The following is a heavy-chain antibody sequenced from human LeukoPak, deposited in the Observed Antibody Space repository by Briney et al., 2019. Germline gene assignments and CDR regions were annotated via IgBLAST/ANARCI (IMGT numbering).Heavy chain of an antibody. Sequence: PGGSLRLSCAASGFTFSDDYMSWSRQAPGKGLEWISYISSTSVSTYYADSVKGRFTISRDNSKNTLYLQMNSLRGEDTAVYYCASSSYHYQLDYWGQGNLVTVSS. V-gene: IGHV3-11*06. J-gene: IGHJ4*02. CDR2: ISSTSVST. CDR3: ASSSYHYQLDY. D-gene: IGHD3-22*01. CDR1: GFTFSDDY.